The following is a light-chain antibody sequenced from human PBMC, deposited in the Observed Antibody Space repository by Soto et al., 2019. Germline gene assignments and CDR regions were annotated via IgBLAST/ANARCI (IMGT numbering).Light chain of an antibody. CDR2: EVS. CDR3: RSYTSSSTLE. J-gene: IGLJ2*01. V-gene: IGLV2-14*01. Sequence: QSALTQPASVSGSPGQSITISCTGTSSDGGGYNYVSCYQQHPGKAPKLMIFEVSYRPSGLSNRFSGSKSGNTASLTISGLQAEYEAGYYCRSYTSSSTLELGGGTTLTVL. CDR1: SSDGGGYNY.